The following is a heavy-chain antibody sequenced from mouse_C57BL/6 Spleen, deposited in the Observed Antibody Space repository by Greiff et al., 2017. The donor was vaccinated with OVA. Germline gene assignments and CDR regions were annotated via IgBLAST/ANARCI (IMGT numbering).Heavy chain of an antibody. Sequence: VQLQQSGPELVKPGASVKISCKASGYAFSSSWMNWVKQRPGKGLEWIGRIYPGDGDTNYNGKFKGKATLTADKSSSTAYMQLSSLTSEDSAVCCGARGGGTYAMGYWSQGTSVTVSS. V-gene: IGHV1-82*01. CDR2: IYPGDGDT. D-gene: IGHD1-1*01. CDR1: GYAFSSSW. J-gene: IGHJ4*01. CDR3: ARGGGTYAMGY.